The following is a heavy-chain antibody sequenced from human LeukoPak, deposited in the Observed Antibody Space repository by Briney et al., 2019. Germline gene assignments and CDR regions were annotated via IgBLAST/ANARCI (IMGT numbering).Heavy chain of an antibody. D-gene: IGHD5-24*01. V-gene: IGHV3-23*01. J-gene: IGHJ1*01. Sequence: GGSLRVSCAASGFTFSSYSMNWVCQALGKGLEWVSAISGGGTPTFYADSVKGRFITSRDNSKNTLYLQMNSLRVEDTAVYYCARDLDDYNDFPPIFQYWGQGTQVIVSS. CDR3: ARDLDDYNDFPPIFQY. CDR2: ISGGGTPT. CDR1: GFTFSSYS.